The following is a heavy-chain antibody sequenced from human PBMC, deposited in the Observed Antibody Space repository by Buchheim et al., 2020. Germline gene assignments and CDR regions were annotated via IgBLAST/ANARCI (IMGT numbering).Heavy chain of an antibody. CDR3: ARRDGFNQVFDF. D-gene: IGHD5-24*01. V-gene: IGHV4-31*03. J-gene: IGHJ4*02. CDR1: GDSIRSGGYY. Sequence: QLQLQESGPGLVKPSQTLSLTCSVSGDSIRSGGYYWSWIRQHPGKGLEWIGYMYYSGTTYYNPSLRSRVTISLDTAKNQLSLKLNSVTAADTAVYYCARRDGFNQVFDFWGRGTL. CDR2: MYYSGTT.